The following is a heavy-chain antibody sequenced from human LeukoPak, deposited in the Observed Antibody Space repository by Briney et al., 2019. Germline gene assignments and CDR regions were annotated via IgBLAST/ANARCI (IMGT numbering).Heavy chain of an antibody. CDR1: GFTFSSYA. J-gene: IGHJ3*02. CDR3: ARDRVLRFLEWLSVDAFDI. Sequence: VRSLRLSCAASGFTFSSYAMHWVRQAPGKRLEWVAVISYDGSNKYYADSVKGRFTISRDNSKNTLYLQMNSLRAEDTAVYYCARDRVLRFLEWLSVDAFDIWGQGTMVTVSS. CDR2: ISYDGSNK. V-gene: IGHV3-30-3*01. D-gene: IGHD3-3*01.